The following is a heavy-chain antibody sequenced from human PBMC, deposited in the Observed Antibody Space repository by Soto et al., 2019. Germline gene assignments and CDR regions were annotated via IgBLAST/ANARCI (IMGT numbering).Heavy chain of an antibody. D-gene: IGHD2-15*01. CDR2: IYSGGST. CDR1: GFTVSINY. Sequence: PGGSLRLSCAASGFTVSINYMSWVRHAPGKGLEWVSVIYSGGSTYYADSAKGRFTISTNNSKNKLYLQMDSLRAKDTAVYYCARDSRLGRVVGVYYFDDWGQGTLVTVSS. CDR3: ARDSRLGRVVGVYYFDD. V-gene: IGHV3-53*01. J-gene: IGHJ4*02.